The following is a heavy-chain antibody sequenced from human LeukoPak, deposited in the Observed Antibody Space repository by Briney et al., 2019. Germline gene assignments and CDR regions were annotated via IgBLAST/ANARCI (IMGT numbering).Heavy chain of an antibody. V-gene: IGHV3-53*04. J-gene: IGHJ3*02. Sequence: GGSLRLSCAASGLSVSSNYMSWVRQAPGEGLEWVSAMFSGGSTYYADSLKGRFTISRHNSKNTLYLQTNSLRVEDTAVYYCARDPTGTTVAKGAFDIWGLGKMVTVSS. D-gene: IGHD4-23*01. CDR2: MFSGGST. CDR1: GLSVSSNY. CDR3: ARDPTGTTVAKGAFDI.